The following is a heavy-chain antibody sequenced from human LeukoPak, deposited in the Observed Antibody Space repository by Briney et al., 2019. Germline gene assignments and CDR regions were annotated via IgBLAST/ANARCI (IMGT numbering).Heavy chain of an antibody. CDR2: VSSDGGST. Sequence: GGSLGLSCSASGFTFSNFPMHWVRQAPGKGLEYVSAVSSDGGSTYYAASVRGRFTISRDNSKNTLSLQMGSLRAEDTALYYCVKAILFGSVSYYADWGQGTLVTVSS. J-gene: IGHJ4*02. CDR1: GFTFSNFP. CDR3: VKAILFGSVSYYAD. V-gene: IGHV3-64D*09. D-gene: IGHD3-22*01.